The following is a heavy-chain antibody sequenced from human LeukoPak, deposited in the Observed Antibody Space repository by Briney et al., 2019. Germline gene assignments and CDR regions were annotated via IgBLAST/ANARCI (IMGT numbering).Heavy chain of an antibody. D-gene: IGHD6-19*01. Sequence: PSETLSLTCTVSGGSISSYYWSWIRQPAGKGLEWIGRIHTSGSTNYNPSLKSRVTVSVDTSKNQFSMKLSSVTAADTAVYYCARGKVVAGTPGQNSWDYWGQGTLVTVSS. CDR3: ARGKVVAGTPGQNSWDY. CDR2: IHTSGST. V-gene: IGHV4-4*07. CDR1: GGSISSYY. J-gene: IGHJ4*02.